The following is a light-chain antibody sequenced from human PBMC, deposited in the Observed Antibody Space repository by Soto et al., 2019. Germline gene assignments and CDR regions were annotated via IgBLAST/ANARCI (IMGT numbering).Light chain of an antibody. J-gene: IGLJ1*01. V-gene: IGLV2-11*01. CDR1: SSDVGGYNY. CDR2: DVS. CDR3: CSHAGSYTRV. Sequence: QSALTQPRSVSGSPGQSVTISCTGTSSDVGGYNYVSWYQQHPGKAPKLMIYDVSKRPSGVPDRFSGSKSGNTASLTISGLQAEDEADYYCCSHAGSYTRVFGTGTQLTVL.